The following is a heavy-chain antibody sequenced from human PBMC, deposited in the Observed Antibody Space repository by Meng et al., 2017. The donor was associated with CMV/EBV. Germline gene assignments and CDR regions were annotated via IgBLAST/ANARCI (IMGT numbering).Heavy chain of an antibody. CDR1: GGSFSGYY. D-gene: IGHD1-14*01. CDR2: INHSGST. CDR3: ARTGYNPYYYYYYGMDV. J-gene: IGHJ6*02. Sequence: GSLRLSCAVYGGSFSGYYWSWIRQPPGKGLEWIGEINHSGSTNYNPSLKSRVTISVDTSKNQFSLKLSSVTAADTAVYYCARTGYNPYYYYYYGMDVWGQGTTVIVSS. V-gene: IGHV4-34*01.